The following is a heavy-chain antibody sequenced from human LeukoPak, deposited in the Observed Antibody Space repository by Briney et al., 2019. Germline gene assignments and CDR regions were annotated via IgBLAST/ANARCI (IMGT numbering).Heavy chain of an antibody. CDR1: GYTFASYY. CDR2: INPGGGST. J-gene: IGHJ4*02. CDR3: ARGPLYYYDSSGPFDY. D-gene: IGHD3-22*01. V-gene: IGHV1-46*01. Sequence: ASVKVSCKASGYTFASYYMHWVRQAPGQGLEWMGIINPGGGSTSYAQKFQGRVTMTRDTSTSTVYMELSSLRSEDTAVYYCARGPLYYYDSSGPFDYWGQGTLVTVSS.